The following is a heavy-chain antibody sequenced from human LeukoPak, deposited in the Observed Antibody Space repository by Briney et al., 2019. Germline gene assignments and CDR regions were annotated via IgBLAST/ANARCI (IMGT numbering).Heavy chain of an antibody. Sequence: SETLSLTCTVSGGSISSSSYYWGWIRQPPGKGLEWLGSIYYSGSTYYNPSLKSRVTISVDTSKNQFSLKLSSVTAADTAVYYCARVMITFGGVIVGHYYYYYMDVWGKGTTVTVSS. V-gene: IGHV4-39*01. CDR3: ARVMITFGGVIVGHYYYYYMDV. D-gene: IGHD3-16*02. J-gene: IGHJ6*03. CDR2: IYYSGST. CDR1: GGSISSSSYY.